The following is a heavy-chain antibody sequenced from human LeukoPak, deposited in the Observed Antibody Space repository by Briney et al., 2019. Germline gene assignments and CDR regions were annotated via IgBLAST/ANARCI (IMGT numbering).Heavy chain of an antibody. CDR2: ISNSGTT. V-gene: IGHV4-59*01. Sequence: SETLSLTCTVSGGSINDYYSTWIRQAPGKGLEWIGYISNSGTTDYNPSLKSRVTMSVDTSNNEFSLRLTSVTAADTAMYYCARVVRGAVTSNCFDPWGQGTLVTVSS. CDR1: GGSINDYY. CDR3: ARVVRGAVTSNCFDP. D-gene: IGHD4-17*01. J-gene: IGHJ5*02.